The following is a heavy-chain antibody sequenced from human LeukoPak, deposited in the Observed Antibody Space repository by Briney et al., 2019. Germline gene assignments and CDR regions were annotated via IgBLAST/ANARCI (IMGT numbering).Heavy chain of an antibody. V-gene: IGHV3-23*01. D-gene: IGHD2-2*02. CDR2: ISNSGSTT. CDR3: AKGSGTSCYSSSDY. CDR1: GFTFSSYA. Sequence: GGSLRLSCAASGFTFSSYAMSWVRQAPGKGLEWVSAISNSGSTTYYADSVKGRFTISRDNSKNTLYLQMNSLRAEDTALYYCAKGSGTSCYSSSDYWGQGTLVTVSS. J-gene: IGHJ4*02.